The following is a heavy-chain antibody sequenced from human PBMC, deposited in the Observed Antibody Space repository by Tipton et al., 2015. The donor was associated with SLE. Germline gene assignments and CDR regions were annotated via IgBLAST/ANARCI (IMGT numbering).Heavy chain of an antibody. Sequence: TLSLTCVVSEYSIRSGYYWGWIRQAPGKGLEWIGSIYQSGSTYYTPSLKSRVTISVDTSKNQFSLKLSSVTAADTAVYYCAREDDFEGYWGQGTLVTVSS. D-gene: IGHD2-21*02. CDR2: IYQSGST. V-gene: IGHV4-38-2*02. CDR3: AREDDFEGY. J-gene: IGHJ4*02. CDR1: EYSIRSGYY.